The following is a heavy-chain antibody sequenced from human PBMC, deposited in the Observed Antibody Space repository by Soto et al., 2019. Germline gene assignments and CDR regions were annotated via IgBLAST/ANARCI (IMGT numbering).Heavy chain of an antibody. CDR3: ARGDRDILTGYYKGFDY. V-gene: IGHV1-69*02. CDR2: IIPILGIA. Sequence: QVQLVQSGAEVKKPGSSVKVSCKASGGTFSSYTISWVRQAPGQGLEWMGRIIPILGIANYAQKFQGRVTITADKSTSTAYMERSSLRSEDTAVYYCARGDRDILTGYYKGFDYWGQGTLVTVSS. D-gene: IGHD3-9*01. CDR1: GGTFSSYT. J-gene: IGHJ4*02.